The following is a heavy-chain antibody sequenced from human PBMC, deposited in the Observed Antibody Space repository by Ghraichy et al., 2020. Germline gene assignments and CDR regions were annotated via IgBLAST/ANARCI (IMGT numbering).Heavy chain of an antibody. V-gene: IGHV4-61*01. D-gene: IGHD2-8*01. CDR3: ARERGVHYFDY. J-gene: IGHJ4*02. CDR1: GGSVSSGFYY. CDR2: ISYTGST. Sequence: SETLSLTCTVSGGSVSSGFYYWSWIRQPPGKGLEWIGYISYTGSTNYNPSLKSRVTISVDTSQNQFSLKLSSVTAADTAVYYCARERGVHYFDYWGQGTLDTVSS.